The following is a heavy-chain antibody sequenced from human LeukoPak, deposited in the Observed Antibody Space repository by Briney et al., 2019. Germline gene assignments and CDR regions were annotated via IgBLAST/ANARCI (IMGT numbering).Heavy chain of an antibody. CDR1: GFPVSIYW. D-gene: IGHD6-6*01. V-gene: IGHV3-74*01. CDR3: ARGGSIAARPGDY. Sequence: GALRPTFPASGFPVSIYWMHWVRQAPGKGVVWVSRINSDGSSTSYADSVKGRFTISRDNAKNTLYLQMNSLRAEDTAVYYCARGGSIAARPGDYWGQGTLVTVSS. J-gene: IGHJ4*02. CDR2: INSDGSST.